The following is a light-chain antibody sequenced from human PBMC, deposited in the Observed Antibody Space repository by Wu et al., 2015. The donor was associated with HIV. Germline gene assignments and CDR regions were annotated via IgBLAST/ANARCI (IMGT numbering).Light chain of an antibody. CDR1: QAISSY. Sequence: DIQMTQSPSSLSASVGDRVTITCRASQAISSYLAWHQQKPGKAPQLLIFAASTLQSGVPSRFSGSGSGTDFTLTISSLLPEDVATYYCQKYNDAPWTFGQGTKVEIK. V-gene: IGKV1-27*01. J-gene: IGKJ1*01. CDR2: AAS. CDR3: QKYNDAPWT.